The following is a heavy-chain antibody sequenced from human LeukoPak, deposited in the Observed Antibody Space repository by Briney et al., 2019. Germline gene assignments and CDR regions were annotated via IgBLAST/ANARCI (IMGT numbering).Heavy chain of an antibody. V-gene: IGHV3-9*01. Sequence: KPGRSLRLSCAASGFTFDDYAMHWVRQAPGKGLEWVSGISWNSGSIGYADSVKGRFTISRDNSKNTLYLQMNSLRAEDTAVYYCAKGGARLMYDYFDYWGQGTLVTVSS. CDR1: GFTFDDYA. J-gene: IGHJ4*02. D-gene: IGHD2-8*01. CDR2: ISWNSGSI. CDR3: AKGGARLMYDYFDY.